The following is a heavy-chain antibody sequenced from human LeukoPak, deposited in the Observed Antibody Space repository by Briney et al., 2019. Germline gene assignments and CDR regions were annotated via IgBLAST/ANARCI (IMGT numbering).Heavy chain of an antibody. D-gene: IGHD3-22*01. CDR3: AADTSGYNLIDY. V-gene: IGHV1-2*06. Sequence: ASVKVSCKASGYTFTGYYMHWVRQAPGQGLEWMGRINLNSGATNYAQKFQGRVTLTRDTSISTAYMELSGLESDDTAVYYCAADTSGYNLIDYWGQGTLFTVSS. CDR2: INLNSGAT. J-gene: IGHJ4*02. CDR1: GYTFTGYY.